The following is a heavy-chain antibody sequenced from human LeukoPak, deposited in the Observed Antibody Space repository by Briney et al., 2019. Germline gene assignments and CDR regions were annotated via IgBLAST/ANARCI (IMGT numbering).Heavy chain of an antibody. D-gene: IGHD6-13*01. J-gene: IGHJ4*02. V-gene: IGHV1-2*02. CDR1: GYTFTGYY. CDR3: ARTPSLTYSSSWSASSQIYYFDY. Sequence: ASVKVSCKASGYTFTGYYMHWVRQAPGQGLEWMGWINPNSGGTNCAQKFQGRVTLTRDTSISTAYMELTRLSSDDTAVYYCARTPSLTYSSSWSASSQIYYFDYWGQGTLVTASS. CDR2: INPNSGGT.